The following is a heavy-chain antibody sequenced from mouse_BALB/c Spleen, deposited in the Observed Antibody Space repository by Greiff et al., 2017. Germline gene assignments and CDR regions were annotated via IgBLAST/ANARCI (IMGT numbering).Heavy chain of an antibody. CDR2: IDPYNGGT. Sequence: EVQLQESGPELVKPGASVKVSCKASGYAFTSYNMYWVKQSHGKSLEWIGYIDPYNGGTSYNQKFKGKATLTVDKSSSTAYMHLNSLTSEDSAVYYCARGGNYVDYYAMDYWGQGTSVTVSS. V-gene: IGHV1S135*01. CDR1: GYAFTSYN. J-gene: IGHJ4*01. D-gene: IGHD2-1*01. CDR3: ARGGNYVDYYAMDY.